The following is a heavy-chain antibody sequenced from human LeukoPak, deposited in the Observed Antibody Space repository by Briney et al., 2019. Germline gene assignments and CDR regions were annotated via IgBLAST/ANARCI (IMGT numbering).Heavy chain of an antibody. J-gene: IGHJ3*02. CDR3: ARRRGYYDYDAFDI. Sequence: GGSLRLSCAASGFNVSSNYMSWVRQAPGKGLEWVSVIYSGGSTYYADSVKGRFTISRDNSKNTLYLQMNSLRAEDTAVYYCARRRGYYDYDAFDIWGQGTMVTVSS. V-gene: IGHV3-66*04. CDR1: GFNVSSNY. D-gene: IGHD3-22*01. CDR2: IYSGGST.